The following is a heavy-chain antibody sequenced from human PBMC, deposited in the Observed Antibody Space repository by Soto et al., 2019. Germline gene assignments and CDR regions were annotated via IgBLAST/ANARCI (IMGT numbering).Heavy chain of an antibody. J-gene: IGHJ2*01. CDR1: GGTFSSYA. Sequence: VASVKVSCKASGGTFSSYAISWVRQAPGQGLEWMGGIIPIFGTANYAQKFQGRVTITADKSTSTAYMELSSLRSEDTAVYYCARTSGNWYFDLWGRGTLVTVSS. CDR2: IIPIFGTA. CDR3: ARTSGNWYFDL. V-gene: IGHV1-69*06.